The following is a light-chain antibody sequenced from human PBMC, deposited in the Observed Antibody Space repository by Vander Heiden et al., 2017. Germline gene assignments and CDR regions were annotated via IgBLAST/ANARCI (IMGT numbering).Light chain of an antibody. J-gene: IGKJ4*01. CDR3: QQRYRSPT. CDR2: TAS. Sequence: DIQMTQSPSFLSASVGDRVAIPCRARQSISVYINWYQQQPGKAPKRLTQTASSLESGVPSRFSGSGSGTDFTLTITSLQPEDFATYYCQQRYRSPTFGGGTTVEIK. CDR1: QSISVY. V-gene: IGKV1-39*01.